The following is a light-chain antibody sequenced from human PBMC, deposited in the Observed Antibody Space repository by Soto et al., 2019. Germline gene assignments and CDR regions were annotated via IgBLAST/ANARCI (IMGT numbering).Light chain of an antibody. CDR2: AAS. Sequence: DIQMTQSPSSLSASVGDRVTITCRASQSISSYLNWYQQKPGKAPKLLIYAASSLQSGVPSRFRWQWIWEDFPPPNHNPETEEFGTYLFPQDYSTPWTFGQGTKVEIK. CDR3: PQDYSTPWT. J-gene: IGKJ1*01. V-gene: IGKV1-39*01. CDR1: QSISSY.